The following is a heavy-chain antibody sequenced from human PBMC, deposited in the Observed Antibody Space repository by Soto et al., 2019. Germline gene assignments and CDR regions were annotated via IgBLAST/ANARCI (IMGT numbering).Heavy chain of an antibody. CDR2: MSGSRAST. CDR1: VFTFNGCA. CDR3: AKTAGVVSVITSFDH. D-gene: IGHD3-16*01. J-gene: IGHJ4*02. V-gene: IGHV3-23*01. Sequence: GGSLRLSCVASVFTFNGCALAWLRQAQGKGLEWVSAMSGSRASTYDADSVKGRFTISRDNSNNTLYLQMNSLRAEDTAVYYCAKTAGVVSVITSFDHWGQGTPVTVSS.